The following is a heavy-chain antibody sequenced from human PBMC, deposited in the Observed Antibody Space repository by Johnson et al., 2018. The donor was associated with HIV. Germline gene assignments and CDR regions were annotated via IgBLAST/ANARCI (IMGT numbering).Heavy chain of an antibody. J-gene: IGHJ3*02. D-gene: IGHD2-21*01. CDR2: INWNGGST. Sequence: VQLVESGGGAVQPGRSVRVSCAASGFTFSSYAMNWVRQAPGKGLEWVSGINWNGGSTGYADSVKGRFTISRDNAKNSLYLQINSLRTEDTALYYCARTGRLFDAFDIWGQGTMVTVSS. CDR1: GFTFSSYA. CDR3: ARTGRLFDAFDI. V-gene: IGHV3-20*04.